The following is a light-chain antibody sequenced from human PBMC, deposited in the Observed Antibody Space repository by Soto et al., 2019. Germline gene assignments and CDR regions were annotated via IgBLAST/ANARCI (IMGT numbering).Light chain of an antibody. CDR1: QSIRDA. J-gene: IGKJ2*01. CDR2: SAS. Sequence: DIQMTQSPSSLSASVGDRVTITCRASQSIRDALGWYQQKPGKVPKRLIYSASSLQNGVPSRFSGSGSETVFTLTISSLQPEDFATYFCLQHSDYPFTFGQGTRLEI. CDR3: LQHSDYPFT. V-gene: IGKV1-17*01.